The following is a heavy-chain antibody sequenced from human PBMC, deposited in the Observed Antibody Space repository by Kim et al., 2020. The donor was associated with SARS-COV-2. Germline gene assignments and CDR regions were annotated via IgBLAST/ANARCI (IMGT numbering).Heavy chain of an antibody. V-gene: IGHV4-31*03. Sequence: SETLSLTCTVSGGSISSGGYYWSWIRQHPGKGLEWIGYIYYSGSTYYNPSLKSRVTMSVDTSKNQFSLKLSSVTAADTAVYYCARDRVSDYGDPGWFDPWGQGTLVTVSS. CDR2: IYYSGST. J-gene: IGHJ5*02. CDR3: ARDRVSDYGDPGWFDP. D-gene: IGHD4-17*01. CDR1: GGSISSGGYY.